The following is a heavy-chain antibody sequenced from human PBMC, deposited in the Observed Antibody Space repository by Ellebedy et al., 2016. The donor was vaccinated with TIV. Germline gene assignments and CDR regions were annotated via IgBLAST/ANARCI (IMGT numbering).Heavy chain of an antibody. Sequence: ASVKVSXXAFGYTFTDYYIHWVRQAPGQGLESMGIINPSDGGTSSAQKFRGRVTMARDTSTSTVYMELSSLRSEDTAMYYCARDWIGDHSNYLDYWGQGTLVTVSS. J-gene: IGHJ4*02. CDR1: GYTFTDYY. CDR3: ARDWIGDHSNYLDY. V-gene: IGHV1-46*01. CDR2: INPSDGGT. D-gene: IGHD4-11*01.